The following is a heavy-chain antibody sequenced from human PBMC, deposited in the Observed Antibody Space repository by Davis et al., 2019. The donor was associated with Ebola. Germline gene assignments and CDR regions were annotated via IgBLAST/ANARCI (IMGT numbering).Heavy chain of an antibody. CDR1: GGSFSGYY. D-gene: IGHD3-10*01. CDR2: INHSGST. J-gene: IGHJ4*02. CDR3: ATSRGGDRLGGFDY. V-gene: IGHV4-34*01. Sequence: PSETLSLTCAVYGGSFSGYYWSWIRQPPGKGLEWIGEINHSGSTNYNPSLKSRVTISVDTSKNQFSLKLSSVTAADTAVYYCATSRGGDRLGGFDYWGQGTLVTVSS.